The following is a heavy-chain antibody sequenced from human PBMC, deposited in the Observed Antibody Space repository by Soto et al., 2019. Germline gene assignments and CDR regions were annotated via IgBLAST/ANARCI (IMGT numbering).Heavy chain of an antibody. CDR1: GGSISSGGYS. CDR3: ARYYREYCSSTSCYFFDY. J-gene: IGHJ4*01. CDR2: IYHSGST. Sequence: KTSETLSLTCAVSGGSISSGGYSWSWIRQPPGKGLEWIGYIYHSGSTYYNPSLKSRVTISVDRSKNQFSLKLSSVTAADTAVYYCARYYREYCSSTSCYFFDYWGHGTLVTVSS. V-gene: IGHV4-30-2*01. D-gene: IGHD2-2*01.